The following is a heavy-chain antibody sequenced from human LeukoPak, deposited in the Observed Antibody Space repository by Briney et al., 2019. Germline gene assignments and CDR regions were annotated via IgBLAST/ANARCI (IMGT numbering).Heavy chain of an antibody. CDR3: ARVPLYDSSGYFDY. J-gene: IGHJ4*02. Sequence: GASVKVSCKASGYTFTSYGISWVRQAPGQGLEWMGWISAYNGNTNYAQKLQGRVTMTTDTSTSTAYMELRSLRSDDTAVYYCARVPLYDSSGYFDYWGQGTLVTASS. CDR1: GYTFTSYG. D-gene: IGHD3-22*01. CDR2: ISAYNGNT. V-gene: IGHV1-18*01.